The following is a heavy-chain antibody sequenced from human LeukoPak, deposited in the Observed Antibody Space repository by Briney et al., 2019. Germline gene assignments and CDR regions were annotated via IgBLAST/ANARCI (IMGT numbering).Heavy chain of an antibody. J-gene: IGHJ4*02. CDR3: ARDQRYSGSYFDY. V-gene: IGHV4-59*12. D-gene: IGHD1-26*01. CDR1: GGSISNYF. CDR2: IFYNGNT. Sequence: SETLSLTCTVSGGSISNYFWSWIRQPPGKGLEWIGYIFYNGNTNYNPSLESRVTISVDTSKNQFSLKLSSVTAADTAVYYCARDQRYSGSYFDYWGQGTLVTVSS.